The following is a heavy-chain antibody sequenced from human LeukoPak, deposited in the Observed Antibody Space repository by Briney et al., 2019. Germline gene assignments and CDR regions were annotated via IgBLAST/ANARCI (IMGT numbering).Heavy chain of an antibody. V-gene: IGHV1-69*13. CDR1: GGTFGSYA. CDR3: ARDRGSGWPFDY. J-gene: IGHJ4*02. Sequence: GASVKVSCKASGGTFGSYAISWVRQAPGQGLEWMGGIIPIFGTANYAQKFQGRVTITADESTSTAYMELSSLRSEDTAVYYCARDRGSGWPFDYWGQGTLVTVSS. D-gene: IGHD6-19*01. CDR2: IIPIFGTA.